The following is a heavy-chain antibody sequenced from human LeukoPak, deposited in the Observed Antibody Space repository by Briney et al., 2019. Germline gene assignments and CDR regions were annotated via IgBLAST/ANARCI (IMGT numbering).Heavy chain of an antibody. V-gene: IGHV1-69*13. CDR3: AGLGYCSSTSCRYFDY. Sequence: GASVKVSCKASGYTFTSYGISWVRQAPGQGLEWMGGIIPIFGTANYAQKFQGRVTITADESTSTAYMELSSLRSEDTAVYYCAGLGYCSSTSCRYFDYWSQGTLVTVSS. D-gene: IGHD2-2*01. CDR1: GYTFTSYG. CDR2: IIPIFGTA. J-gene: IGHJ4*02.